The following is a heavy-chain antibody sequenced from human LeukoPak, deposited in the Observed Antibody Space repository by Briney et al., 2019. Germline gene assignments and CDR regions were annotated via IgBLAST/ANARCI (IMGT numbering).Heavy chain of an antibody. Sequence: SETLSLTCTVSGYSISSGYYWGWIRQPPGKGLEWIGSIYHSGSTYYNPSLKSRVTISVDTSKNQFSLKLSSVTAADTAVYYCARGLKPRAAFYYYYMDVWGKGTTVTVSS. CDR3: ARGLKPRAAFYYYYMDV. J-gene: IGHJ6*03. CDR1: GYSISSGYY. V-gene: IGHV4-38-2*02. CDR2: IYHSGST. D-gene: IGHD6-13*01.